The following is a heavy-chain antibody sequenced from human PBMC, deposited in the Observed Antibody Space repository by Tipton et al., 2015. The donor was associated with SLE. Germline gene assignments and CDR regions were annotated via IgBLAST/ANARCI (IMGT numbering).Heavy chain of an antibody. CDR2: TYYSGST. Sequence: TLSLTCTVSGGSVSSGSYYWSWIRQPPGKGLEWIGYTYYSGSTNYNPSLKSRVTISVDTSKNQFSLKLSSVTAADTAVYYCARRDTAGGAYWGQGTLVTVSS. D-gene: IGHD5-18*01. CDR3: ARRDTAGGAY. J-gene: IGHJ4*02. V-gene: IGHV4-61*01. CDR1: GGSVSSGSYY.